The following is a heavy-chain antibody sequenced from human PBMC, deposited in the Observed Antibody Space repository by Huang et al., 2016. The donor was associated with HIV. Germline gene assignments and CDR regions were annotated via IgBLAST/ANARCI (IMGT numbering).Heavy chain of an antibody. Sequence: EVQLVESGGGLVQPGGSLRLSCAASGFTFSSYWMHWVRQAPGEGLVWVSRINSDGSSSGYADAVKGRCTISRDNAKNTLYLQMNSLRAEDTAVYYCVRDPRIQSWLNYFDYWGQGTLVSVSS. V-gene: IGHV3-74*01. J-gene: IGHJ4*02. D-gene: IGHD3-22*01. CDR1: GFTFSSYW. CDR2: INSDGSSS. CDR3: VRDPRIQSWLNYFDY.